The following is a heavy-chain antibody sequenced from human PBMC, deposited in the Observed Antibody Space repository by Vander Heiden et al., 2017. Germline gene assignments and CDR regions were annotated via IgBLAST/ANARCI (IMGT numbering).Heavy chain of an antibody. D-gene: IGHD3-3*01. J-gene: IGHJ3*02. CDR2: IWDDESKK. CDR3: GRDWRRTSFDI. Sequence: QVQVVESGGGVVQPGRSLRLSCAASGFTFTAYGMHWVRQAPGKGLEWVEAIWDDESKKYYANSVEGRFTISRDIANNTLHMQMNALRAEDTALYYCGRDWRRTSFDIWGQGTMVTVSS. CDR1: GFTFTAYG. V-gene: IGHV3-33*01.